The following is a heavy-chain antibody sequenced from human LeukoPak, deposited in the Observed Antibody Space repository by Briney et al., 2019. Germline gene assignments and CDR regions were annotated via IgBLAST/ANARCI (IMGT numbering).Heavy chain of an antibody. CDR3: AKGDYYDTSGSYYKTHYYYGVDV. D-gene: IGHD3-22*01. Sequence: GGSLRLSCAASGFTFSSYSMNWVRQAPGKGLEWVSDISGSGDSTHYVDSVKGRFTISRDNSKNTLYLQMNSLRAEDTAVYYCAKGDYYDTSGSYYKTHYYYGVDVWGQGTTVTVSS. CDR1: GFTFSSYS. CDR2: ISGSGDST. V-gene: IGHV3-23*01. J-gene: IGHJ6*02.